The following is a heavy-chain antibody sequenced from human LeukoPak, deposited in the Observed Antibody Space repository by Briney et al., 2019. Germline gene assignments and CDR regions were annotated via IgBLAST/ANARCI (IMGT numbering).Heavy chain of an antibody. D-gene: IGHD3-16*01. CDR3: ARETSQKGAHHMDV. J-gene: IGHJ6*03. CDR2: IYYSGST. V-gene: IGHV4-59*01. CDR1: GGSISSYY. Sequence: SETLSLTCTASGGSISSYYWSWIRQPPGKGLEWIGYIYYSGSTTYSPSLRSRVTISVDTSKNQFSLKLSSVTAADTAVYYCARETSQKGAHHMDVWGKGTTITISS.